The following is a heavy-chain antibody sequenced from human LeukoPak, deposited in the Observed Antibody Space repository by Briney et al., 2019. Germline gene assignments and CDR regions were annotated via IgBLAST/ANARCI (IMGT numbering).Heavy chain of an antibody. CDR2: IYHSGST. V-gene: IGHV4-38-2*02. CDR3: ARATGRYSNYDRFDP. D-gene: IGHD4-11*01. J-gene: IGHJ5*02. CDR1: GYSISSGYY. Sequence: MASETLSLTCTVSGYSISSGYYWGWIRQPPGKGLEWIGSIYHSGSTYYNPSLKSRVTISVDTSKNQFSLKLSSVTAADTAVYYCARATGRYSNYDRFDPWGQGTLVTVSS.